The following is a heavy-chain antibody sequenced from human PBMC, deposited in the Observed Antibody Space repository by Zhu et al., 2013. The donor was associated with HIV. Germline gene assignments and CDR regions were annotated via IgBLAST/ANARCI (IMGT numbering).Heavy chain of an antibody. CDR3: ARAVAAEKDYYYYGMDV. Sequence: QVQLVQSGAEVKKPGASVKVSCKASGYTFTSYYMHWVRQAPGQGLEWMGIINPSGGSTSYAQKFQGRVTMTRDTSTSTVYMELSSLRSEDTAVYYCARAVAAEKDYYYYGMDVWGQGTTVTVPS. CDR2: INPSGGST. CDR1: GYTFTSYY. D-gene: IGHD6-13*01. J-gene: IGHJ6*02. V-gene: IGHV1-46*03.